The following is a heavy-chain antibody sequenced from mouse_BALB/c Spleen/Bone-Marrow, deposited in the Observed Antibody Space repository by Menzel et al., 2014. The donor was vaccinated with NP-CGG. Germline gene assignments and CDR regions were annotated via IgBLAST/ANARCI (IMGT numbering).Heavy chain of an antibody. CDR3: ASLHYYGFFAY. V-gene: IGHV4-1*02. D-gene: IGHD1-2*01. CDR2: INPDNSTI. J-gene: IGHJ3*01. Sequence: EVMLVESGGGLVQPGGSPKLSCAASGLDFSRYWMSWVRQAPGKGLEWIGEINPDNSTINYTPSLKDKFIISRDNAKNTLYLQMSKVRSEDTALYYCASLHYYGFFAYWGQGTLVTVSA. CDR1: GLDFSRYW.